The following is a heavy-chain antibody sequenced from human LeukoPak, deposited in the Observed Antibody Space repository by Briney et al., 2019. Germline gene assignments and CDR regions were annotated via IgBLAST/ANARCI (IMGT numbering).Heavy chain of an antibody. V-gene: IGHV3-48*04. D-gene: IGHD6-6*01. Sequence: PGGSLRLSCTASGLSVSSSFMSWVRQAPGKGLEWVSYISSSGSTIYYADSVKGRFTISRDNAKNSLYLQMNSLRAEDTAVYYCAREYEYSSSGNAFVIWGQGTMVTVSS. CDR3: AREYEYSSSGNAFVI. CDR2: ISSSGSTI. CDR1: GLSVSSSF. J-gene: IGHJ3*02.